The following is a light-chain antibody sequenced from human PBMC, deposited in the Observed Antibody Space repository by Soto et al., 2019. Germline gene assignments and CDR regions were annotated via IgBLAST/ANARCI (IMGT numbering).Light chain of an antibody. CDR2: AAS. V-gene: IGKV1-9*01. J-gene: IGKJ3*01. Sequence: IQLTQSPSSLSASVGDRVTITCRASQGISSYLACYQQKPGKAPKLLIYAASTLQSGVPSRFGGSGSGTDFTLTISSLQPEDFATYYCQQLNSYPVTFGPGTKVDIK. CDR1: QGISSY. CDR3: QQLNSYPVT.